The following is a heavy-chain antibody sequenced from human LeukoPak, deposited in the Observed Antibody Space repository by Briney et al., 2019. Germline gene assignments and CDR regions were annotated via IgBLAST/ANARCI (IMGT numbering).Heavy chain of an antibody. V-gene: IGHV1-69*05. J-gene: IGHJ6*03. CDR2: VIPDFGTV. D-gene: IGHD1-26*01. Sequence: GASVKVSCKASGDTFSSFAITWVRQAPGQGLEWMGGVIPDFGTVNYARRFQGRVPITTDGSTSTAYMELSSLRSEDTAVYYCARATHSGSYYYYMDVWGTGTTVTISS. CDR3: ARATHSGSYYYYMDV. CDR1: GDTFSSFA.